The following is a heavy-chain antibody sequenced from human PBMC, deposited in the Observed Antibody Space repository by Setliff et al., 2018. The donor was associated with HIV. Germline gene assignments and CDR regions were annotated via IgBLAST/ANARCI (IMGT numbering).Heavy chain of an antibody. V-gene: IGHV3-15*01. CDR2: IKSKTDGGTT. D-gene: IGHD3-10*01. CDR1: GFTFSNAW. CDR3: ARQAYSINMVRGVITPRFYYYMDV. Sequence: LRLSCAASGFTFSNAWMSWVRQAPGKGLEWVGRIKSKTDGGTTDYAAPVKGRFTISRDDSKNTLYLQMNSLRADDTAVYYCARQAYSINMVRGVITPRFYYYMDVWGKGTTVTVSS. J-gene: IGHJ6*03.